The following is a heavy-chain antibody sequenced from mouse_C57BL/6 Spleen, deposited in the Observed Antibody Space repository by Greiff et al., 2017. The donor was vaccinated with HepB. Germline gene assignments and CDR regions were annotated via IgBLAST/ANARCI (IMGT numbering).Heavy chain of an antibody. J-gene: IGHJ3*01. V-gene: IGHV1-26*01. CDR1: GYTFTDYY. D-gene: IGHD1-1*01. CDR3: ASTPYYYGSSYMFAY. CDR2: INPNNGGT. Sequence: VQLKQSGPELVKPGASVKISCKASGYTFTDYYMNWVKQSHGKSLEWIGDINPNNGGTSYNQKFKGKATLTVDKSSSTAYMELRSLTSEDSAVYYCASTPYYYGSSYMFAYWGQGTLVTVSA.